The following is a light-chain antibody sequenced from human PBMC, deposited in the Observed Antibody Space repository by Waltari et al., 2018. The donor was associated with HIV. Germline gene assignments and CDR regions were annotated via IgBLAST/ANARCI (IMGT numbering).Light chain of an antibody. Sequence: EVVMTQSPATLSVSPGERVTLSCRASQSVSSNLAWYQQTPGQAPRLLIYDASTRDSGVPARFSGSGSGTDFTLTITSLQSEDFAVYYCQQYNNWPPWTFGQGTRVQIK. V-gene: IGKV3-15*01. J-gene: IGKJ1*01. CDR2: DAS. CDR1: QSVSSN. CDR3: QQYNNWPPWT.